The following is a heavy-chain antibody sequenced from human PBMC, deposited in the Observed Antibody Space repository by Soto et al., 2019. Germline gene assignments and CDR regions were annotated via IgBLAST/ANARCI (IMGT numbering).Heavy chain of an antibody. CDR3: AIPYDILTGYHYAVWVGFDY. Sequence: GGSLRLSCAASGFTFSSYAMSWVRQAPGKGLEWVSAISGSGGSTYYADSVKGRFTISRDNSKNTLYLQMNSLRAEDTAVYYCAIPYDILTGYHYAVWVGFDYWGQGTLVTVSS. D-gene: IGHD3-9*01. V-gene: IGHV3-23*01. CDR1: GFTFSSYA. CDR2: ISGSGGST. J-gene: IGHJ4*02.